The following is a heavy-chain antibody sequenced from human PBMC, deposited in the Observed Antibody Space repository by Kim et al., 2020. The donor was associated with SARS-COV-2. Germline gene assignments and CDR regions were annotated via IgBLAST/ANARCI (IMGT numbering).Heavy chain of an antibody. D-gene: IGHD3-22*01. CDR1: GFTVSSNY. CDR2: IYSGGST. CDR3: AGGVVVIALKYFDL. J-gene: IGHJ2*01. V-gene: IGHV3-66*02. Sequence: GGSLRLSCAASGFTVSSNYMSWVRQAPGKGLEWVSVIYSGGSTYYADSVKGRFTISRDNSKNTLYLQMNSLRAEDTAVYYCAGGVVVIALKYFDLWGRGTLVTVSS.